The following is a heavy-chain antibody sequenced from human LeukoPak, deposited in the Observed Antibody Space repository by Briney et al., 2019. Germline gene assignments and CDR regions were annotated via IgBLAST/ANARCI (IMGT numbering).Heavy chain of an antibody. CDR3: ARDLGNWNSRYYYGMHV. D-gene: IGHD1-7*01. J-gene: IGHJ6*02. Sequence: GGSLRLSCAASGFTFSSYGMHWVRQAPGKGLEWVAVIWYDGSNKYYADSVKGRFTISRDNSKNTLYLQMNSLRAEDTAVYYCARDLGNWNSRYYYGMHVWGQGTTVTVSS. CDR2: IWYDGSNK. CDR1: GFTFSSYG. V-gene: IGHV3-33*01.